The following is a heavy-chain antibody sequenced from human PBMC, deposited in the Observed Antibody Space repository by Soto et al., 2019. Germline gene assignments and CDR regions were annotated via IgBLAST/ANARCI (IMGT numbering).Heavy chain of an antibody. CDR2: MNPGSGKT. Sequence: AAVKVSCKASGYTFINYDISCVLQSTGQGLEWMGWMNPGSGKTGYANKFQGRVTMTRDASTSTAHLELSSLTSEDTAVYYCARMASAGTLNWFDPWGQGTQVTVSS. CDR1: GYTFINYD. D-gene: IGHD6-13*01. CDR3: ARMASAGTLNWFDP. J-gene: IGHJ5*02. V-gene: IGHV1-8*02.